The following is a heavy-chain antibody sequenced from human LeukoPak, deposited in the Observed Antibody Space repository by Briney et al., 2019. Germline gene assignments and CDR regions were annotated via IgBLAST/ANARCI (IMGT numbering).Heavy chain of an antibody. V-gene: IGHV1-8*01. CDR2: MNPNSGNT. Sequence: ASVKVSSKASVYTFTSYDINWVRHATGQGLEWMGWMNPNSGNTGYAQKFQSRVTMTTKTSISTAYMELSSLRSEDTAVYYCARGRILGVDPDYFDYWGQGTLVPASS. CDR1: VYTFTSYD. CDR3: ARGRILGVDPDYFDY. J-gene: IGHJ4*02. D-gene: IGHD3-16*01.